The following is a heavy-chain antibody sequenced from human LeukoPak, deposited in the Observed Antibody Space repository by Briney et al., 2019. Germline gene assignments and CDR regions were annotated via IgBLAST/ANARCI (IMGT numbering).Heavy chain of an antibody. J-gene: IGHJ2*01. Sequence: SETLSLTCTVSGGSIRSSYYYWGWIRQPPGKGLEWIGSIYDSGSTYYNPSLKSRVTISVDTSKNQFSLELNSVTAADTAVYYCARDHWYFDLWGRGTLVTVSS. V-gene: IGHV4-39*02. CDR3: ARDHWYFDL. CDR1: GGSIRSSYYY. CDR2: IYDSGST.